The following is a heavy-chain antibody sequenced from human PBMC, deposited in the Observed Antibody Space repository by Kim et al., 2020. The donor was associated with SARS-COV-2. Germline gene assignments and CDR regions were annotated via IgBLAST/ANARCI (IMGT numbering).Heavy chain of an antibody. CDR2: INPSGAST. J-gene: IGHJ4*02. Sequence: ASVKVSCKASGYTFTSYYMHWVRQAPRQGLEWMGIINPSGASTSYAQKFQGRVTMTRDTSTSTVYMELSSLRSDDTAVYYCAAAVFQTFDYWGQGTLVTVSS. CDR3: AAAVFQTFDY. V-gene: IGHV1-46*01. CDR1: GYTFTSYY.